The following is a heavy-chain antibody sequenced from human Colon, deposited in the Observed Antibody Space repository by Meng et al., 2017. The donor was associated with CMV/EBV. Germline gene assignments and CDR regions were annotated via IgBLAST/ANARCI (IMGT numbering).Heavy chain of an antibody. CDR2: ISHDGDKK. CDR1: YA. V-gene: IGHV3-30-3*01. Sequence: YAMQWVRQAPGKGLEWGAVISHDGDKKYYADSVKGRFTISRDNSKNTLYVQMNGLRAEDTAVYYCAREFWNYDILTGYYSNPFDVWGRGTMVTVSS. D-gene: IGHD3-9*01. CDR3: AREFWNYDILTGYYSNPFDV. J-gene: IGHJ3*01.